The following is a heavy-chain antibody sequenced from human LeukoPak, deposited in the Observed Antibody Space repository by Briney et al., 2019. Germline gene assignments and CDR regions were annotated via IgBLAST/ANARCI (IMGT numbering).Heavy chain of an antibody. CDR2: IYPGDSDT. Sequence: GASLEIPCKGSESSFTSYRVGLAGQIPSKRLKWMGIIYPGDSDTTYSPSFQGQITISADKSISTAYLQWSSLKASDTAMYYCARRIIRGVITSPFDYWGEGALVTVSS. J-gene: IGHJ4*02. CDR1: ESSFTSYR. V-gene: IGHV5-51*01. CDR3: ARRIIRGVITSPFDY. D-gene: IGHD3-10*01.